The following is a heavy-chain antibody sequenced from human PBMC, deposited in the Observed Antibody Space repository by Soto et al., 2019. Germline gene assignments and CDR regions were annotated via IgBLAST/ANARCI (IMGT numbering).Heavy chain of an antibody. CDR1: GDSISTDY. CDR2: IYYSGST. Sequence: SETLSLTCTVSGDSISTDYWSWIRQPPGKGLEWIGYIYYSGSTNYNPSLKSRVTISVDTSKNQFSLKLSSVTAADTAVYYCARRYGGAFDIWGQGTMVTVSS. D-gene: IGHD4-17*01. V-gene: IGHV4-59*08. CDR3: ARRYGGAFDI. J-gene: IGHJ3*02.